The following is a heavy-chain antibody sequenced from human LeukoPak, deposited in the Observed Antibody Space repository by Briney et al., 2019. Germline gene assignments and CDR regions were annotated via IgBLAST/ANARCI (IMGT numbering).Heavy chain of an antibody. V-gene: IGHV3-7*01. Sequence: GGSLRLSCAASGFTFSTYWMSWVRQAPGKGLEWVASVKQDGSETYYVDSVKGRFTISRDNAKNSLYLQMDSLRAEDTAVYYCARDRATYWGQGTLVTVSS. CDR2: VKQDGSET. J-gene: IGHJ4*02. CDR1: GFTFSTYW. CDR3: ARDRATY.